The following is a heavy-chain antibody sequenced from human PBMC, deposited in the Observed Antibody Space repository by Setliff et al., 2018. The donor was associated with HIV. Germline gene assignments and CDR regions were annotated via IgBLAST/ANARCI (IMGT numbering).Heavy chain of an antibody. J-gene: IGHJ4*02. V-gene: IGHV4-39*01. CDR3: ARPYDSLYG. D-gene: IGHD3-22*01. Sequence: SETLSLTCTVSGGSISNRDFSWGWIRQSPGKGLEWIGSIYYRGATYYNPTLQSRVTISADTSKNQFYLKLTSVTAADTAIYYCARPYDSLYGWGQGVLVTVSS. CDR2: IYYRGAT. CDR1: GGSISNRDFS.